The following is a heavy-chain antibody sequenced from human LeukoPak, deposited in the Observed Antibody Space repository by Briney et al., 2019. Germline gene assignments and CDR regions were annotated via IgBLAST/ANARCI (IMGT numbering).Heavy chain of an antibody. CDR2: INHSGST. V-gene: IGHV4-34*01. D-gene: IGHD2-2*01. Sequence: SETLSLTCAVYGGSFSGYYWSWIRQPPGKGLEWIGEINHSGSTNYNPSLKSRVTISVDTSKNQSSLKLSSVTAADTAVYYCARGRYCSSTSCANGRRGYFQHWGQGTLVTVSS. CDR3: ARGRYCSSTSCANGRRGYFQH. J-gene: IGHJ1*01. CDR1: GGSFSGYY.